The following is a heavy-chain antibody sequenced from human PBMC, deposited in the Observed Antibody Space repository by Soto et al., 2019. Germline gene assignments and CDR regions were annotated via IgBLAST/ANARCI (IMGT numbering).Heavy chain of an antibody. CDR3: ARDFGGHRLWEELYSFDL. D-gene: IGHD1-7*01. J-gene: IGHJ2*01. CDR1: GGSVSSGSYY. Sequence: SETLSLTCTVSGGSVSSGSYYWSWIRQPPGKGLEWIGYIHYSGSTNYNPSLKSRVTTSVDTSKNQFSLKLRSVTAADTAVYFCARDFGGHRLWEELYSFDLWGLGTLVTVSS. CDR2: IHYSGST. V-gene: IGHV4-61*01.